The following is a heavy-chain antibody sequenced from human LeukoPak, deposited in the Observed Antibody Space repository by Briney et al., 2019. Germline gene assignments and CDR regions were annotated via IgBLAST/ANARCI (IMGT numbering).Heavy chain of an antibody. J-gene: IGHJ3*02. CDR2: ISPNNGNT. D-gene: IGHD2-15*01. CDR3: TRVRDSGNWWGPLDT. CDR1: GYTFATSG. Sequence: GASVSVSCKASGYTFATSGISWVRQAPGQRLEWMGWISPNNGNTHYAQEFQGRVTMTTDTSTSTAYMELRTLRSDDTAVYYCTRVRDSGNWWGPLDTWGQGTMVTVSS. V-gene: IGHV1-18*01.